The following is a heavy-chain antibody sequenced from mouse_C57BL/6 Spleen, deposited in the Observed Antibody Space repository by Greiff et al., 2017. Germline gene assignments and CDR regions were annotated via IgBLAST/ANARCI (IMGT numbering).Heavy chain of an antibody. J-gene: IGHJ3*01. CDR1: GYTFTDYE. CDR2: IDPETGGT. Sequence: VQLQESGAELVRPGASVTLSCKASGYTFTDYEMHWVKQTPVHGLEWIGAIDPETGGTAYNQKFKGKAILTADKSSSTAYMELRSLTSEDSAVYYCTRGGNYVRFAYWGQGTLVTVSA. D-gene: IGHD2-1*01. V-gene: IGHV1-15*01. CDR3: TRGGNYVRFAY.